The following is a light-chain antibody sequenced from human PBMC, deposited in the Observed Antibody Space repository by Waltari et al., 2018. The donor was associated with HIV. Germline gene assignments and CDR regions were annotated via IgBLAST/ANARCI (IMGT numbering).Light chain of an antibody. J-gene: IGLJ3*02. V-gene: IGLV1-47*01. Sequence: QSVLTQPPSASGTPGQRVTISCSGSRSNIGSHDVSWYQQLPGTAPKLLIYRNNQRPSGVPDRFSGSKSGTSASLAISGLRSEDEADYYCAAWDDSLSGWVFGGGTKLTVL. CDR2: RNN. CDR1: RSNIGSHD. CDR3: AAWDDSLSGWV.